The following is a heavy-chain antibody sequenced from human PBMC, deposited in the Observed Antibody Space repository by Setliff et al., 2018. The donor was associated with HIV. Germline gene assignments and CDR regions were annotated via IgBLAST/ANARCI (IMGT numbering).Heavy chain of an antibody. V-gene: IGHV3-21*01. CDR2: ITSNLNY. Sequence: GGTLRLSCVASGFSFSRYTMMWVRQTPGKGLEWVSSITSNLNYKYADSVKGRFTISRDNTKNSLYLQMNSLRAEDTAVYYCAKGDSFVFSYVYPDYWGPGTLVTVSS. D-gene: IGHD3-22*01. J-gene: IGHJ4*02. CDR3: AKGDSFVFSYVYPDY. CDR1: GFSFSRYT.